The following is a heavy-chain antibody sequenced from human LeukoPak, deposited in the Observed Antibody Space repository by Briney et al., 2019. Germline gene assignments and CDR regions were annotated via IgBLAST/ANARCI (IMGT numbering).Heavy chain of an antibody. J-gene: IGHJ4*02. V-gene: IGHV4-39*01. CDR2: IYYSGST. CDR3: ARQGSGNYLSPVNY. CDR1: GGSISSSSYY. Sequence: KPSETLSLTCTVSGGSISSSSYYWGWIRQPPGKGLEWIGTIYYSGSTYYNPSLKSRVTISVDTSKHQFSLKLSSVTAADTAVYYCARQGSGNYLSPVNYWGQGTLVTVSS. D-gene: IGHD1-26*01.